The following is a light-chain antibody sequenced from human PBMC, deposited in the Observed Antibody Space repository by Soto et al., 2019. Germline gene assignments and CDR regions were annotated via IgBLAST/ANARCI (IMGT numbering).Light chain of an antibody. V-gene: IGKV3-15*01. J-gene: IGKJ1*01. CDR3: QQYNNWPGT. CDR1: QNISRS. CDR2: GTS. Sequence: EIVMTQSPVTLSVSPGERATLSWRASQNISRSLAWYQQKPGQGPSLLIYGTSTRAGGVPARFSGSGSGTEFTLTISSLQSEDFAVYYCQQYNNWPGTFGQGTKVDIK.